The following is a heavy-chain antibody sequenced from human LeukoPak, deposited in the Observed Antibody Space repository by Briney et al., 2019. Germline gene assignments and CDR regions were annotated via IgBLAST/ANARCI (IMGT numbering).Heavy chain of an antibody. CDR1: GFTFGGHA. J-gene: IGHJ3*02. V-gene: IGHV3-9*03. CDR3: AKSSRRDCSSTSCYDAFDI. Sequence: SVRLSCTASGFTFGGHAMSWVRQAPGQGLEWVSGISWNSGSIGYADSVKGRFTIARDNAKNSLYLQMNSLRAEDMALYYCAKSSRRDCSSTSCYDAFDIWGQGTMVTVSS. CDR2: ISWNSGSI. D-gene: IGHD2-2*01.